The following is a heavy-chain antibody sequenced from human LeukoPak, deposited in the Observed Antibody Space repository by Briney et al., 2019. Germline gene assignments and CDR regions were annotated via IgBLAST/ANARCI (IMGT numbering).Heavy chain of an antibody. Sequence: ASVKVSCKASGGTFSSYAISWVRQAPGQGLEWMGWINPNSGGTNYAQKFQGSVTMTRDTSISTAYMELSRLRSDDTAVYYCAREGAVAGTLDYWGQGTLVTVSS. CDR1: GGTFSSYA. D-gene: IGHD6-19*01. CDR2: INPNSGGT. V-gene: IGHV1-2*02. J-gene: IGHJ4*02. CDR3: AREGAVAGTLDY.